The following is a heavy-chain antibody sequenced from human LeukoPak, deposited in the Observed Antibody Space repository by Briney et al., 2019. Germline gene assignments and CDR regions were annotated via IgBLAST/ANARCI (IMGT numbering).Heavy chain of an antibody. Sequence: SETLSLTCTVSGGSISSSSYYWGWIRQPPGKGLEWIGNIYYSGSTYYSPSLKSRVTISVDTSKNQFSLKLSSVTAADTAVYYCARINSGTSRGRGWFDPWGQGTLVTVSS. D-gene: IGHD1-26*01. CDR3: ARINSGTSRGRGWFDP. J-gene: IGHJ5*02. V-gene: IGHV4-39*01. CDR2: IYYSGST. CDR1: GGSISSSSYY.